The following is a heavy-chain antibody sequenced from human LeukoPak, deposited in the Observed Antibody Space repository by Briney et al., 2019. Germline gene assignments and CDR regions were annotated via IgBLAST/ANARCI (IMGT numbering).Heavy chain of an antibody. Sequence: GGSLRLSCAASGFTFSSYWMHWVRQAPGKGLVWVSRINSDGSSTSYADSVKGRFTISRDNSKNTLYLQMNSLRAEDTAVYYCAKDLSGVGYYYDSSGSDYFDYWGQGTLVTVSS. CDR2: INSDGSST. V-gene: IGHV3-74*01. CDR3: AKDLSGVGYYYDSSGSDYFDY. J-gene: IGHJ4*02. CDR1: GFTFSSYW. D-gene: IGHD3-22*01.